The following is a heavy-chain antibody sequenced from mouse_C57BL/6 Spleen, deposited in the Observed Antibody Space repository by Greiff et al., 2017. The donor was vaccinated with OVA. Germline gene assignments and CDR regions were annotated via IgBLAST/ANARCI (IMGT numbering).Heavy chain of an antibody. Sequence: EVMLVESGGGLVKPGGSLKLSCAASGFTFSSYAMSWVRQTPEQRLEWVATISDGGSYTYYPDNVKGRFTISRDNAKNNLYLQMSHLKSEDTAMYYCARDYYGSSYALYWYFDVWGTGTTVTVSS. J-gene: IGHJ1*03. CDR3: ARDYYGSSYALYWYFDV. V-gene: IGHV5-4*01. CDR1: GFTFSSYA. D-gene: IGHD1-1*01. CDR2: ISDGGSYT.